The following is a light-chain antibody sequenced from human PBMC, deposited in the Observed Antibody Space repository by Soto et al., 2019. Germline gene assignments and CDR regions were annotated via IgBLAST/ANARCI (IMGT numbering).Light chain of an antibody. CDR1: SSNIGAGFD. CDR2: SNN. V-gene: IGLV1-40*01. Sequence: QSVLTQSPSVSGAPGQRVTLSCTGSSSNIGAGFDVHWYQQFPGTAPKLLIYSNNIRPSGVPDRFSGSKSGTSASLAITGLQAEDEVDYSCQSYDSSLSGYVVFGGGTTLTVL. J-gene: IGLJ2*01. CDR3: QSYDSSLSGYVV.